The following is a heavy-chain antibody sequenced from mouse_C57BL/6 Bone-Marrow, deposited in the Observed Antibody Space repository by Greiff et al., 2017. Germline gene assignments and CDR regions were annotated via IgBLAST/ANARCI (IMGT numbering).Heavy chain of an antibody. V-gene: IGHV1-82*01. J-gene: IGHJ3*01. Sequence: QVQLQQPGPELVKPGASVKISCKASGYAFSSSWMNWVKQRPGKGLEWIGRIYPGDGDTNYNGKFKGKATLTADKSSSTAYMQLSSLTSEDSAVYFCARGGSSGPFAYWGQGTLVTVSA. D-gene: IGHD3-2*02. CDR2: IYPGDGDT. CDR1: GYAFSSSW. CDR3: ARGGSSGPFAY.